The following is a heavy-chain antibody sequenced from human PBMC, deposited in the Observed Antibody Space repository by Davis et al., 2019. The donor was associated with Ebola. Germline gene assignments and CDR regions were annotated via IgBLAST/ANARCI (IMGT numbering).Heavy chain of an antibody. CDR2: LCPRAAAS. V-gene: IGHV3-23*01. CDR1: GFIFSSYV. CDR3: TKDTSNIWFDI. Sequence: GESLKISCAASGFIFSSYVMSWVRQAPGKGLEWVTPLCPRAAASPAASVKGRFTISRDTAKKTLYLQMNGLRVEDTAIYYCTKDTSNIWFDIWGQGTMVTVSS. J-gene: IGHJ3*02. D-gene: IGHD1-26*01.